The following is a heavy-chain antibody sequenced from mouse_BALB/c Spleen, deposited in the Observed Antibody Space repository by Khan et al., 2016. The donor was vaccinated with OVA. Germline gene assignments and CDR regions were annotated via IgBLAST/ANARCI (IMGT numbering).Heavy chain of an antibody. CDR1: GFSLTNYS. CDR2: IWSAGST. Sequence: VELVESGPGLVQPSQGLSITCTVSGFSLTNYSVHWVRQSPGKGLEWLGVIWSAGSTDYNAAFISRLTLRKDNSRSQVFFKMNSLQPNDTAIYYCARRGYDYGRGALFAYWGQGTLVTVSA. V-gene: IGHV2-2*02. J-gene: IGHJ3*01. D-gene: IGHD2-4*01. CDR3: ARRGYDYGRGALFAY.